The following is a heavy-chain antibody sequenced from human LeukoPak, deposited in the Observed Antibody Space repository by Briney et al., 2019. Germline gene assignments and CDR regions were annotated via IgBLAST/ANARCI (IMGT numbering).Heavy chain of an antibody. Sequence: GGSMRLSCAASGFTFNNYALHWVRQAPGKGLEWLAVISYDGSNQNYADSVRGRFTISRHNSKNTLSVQMNSLRAEDTAVYFCARDASGSASYYYYGMDVWGRGTTVTVSS. CDR1: GFTFNNYA. V-gene: IGHV3-30*04. CDR2: ISYDGSNQ. CDR3: ARDASGSASYYYYGMDV. J-gene: IGHJ6*02.